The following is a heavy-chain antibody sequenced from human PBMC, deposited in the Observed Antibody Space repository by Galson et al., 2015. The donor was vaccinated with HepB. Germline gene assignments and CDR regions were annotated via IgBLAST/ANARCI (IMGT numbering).Heavy chain of an antibody. D-gene: IGHD6-13*01. CDR3: AADCAAAAVSPTYYYYGMDV. CDR1: GFTFTSSA. J-gene: IGHJ6*02. V-gene: IGHV1-58*02. Sequence: SVKVSCKASGFTFTSSAMQWVRQARGQRLEWIGWIVVGSGNTNYAQKFQERVTITRDMSTSTAYMELSSLRSEDTAVYYCAADCAAAAVSPTYYYYGMDVWGQGTTVTVSS. CDR2: IVVGSGNT.